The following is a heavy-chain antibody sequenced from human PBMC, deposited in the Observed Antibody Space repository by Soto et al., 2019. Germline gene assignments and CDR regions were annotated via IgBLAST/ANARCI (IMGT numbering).Heavy chain of an antibody. D-gene: IGHD3-9*01. V-gene: IGHV3-11*05. J-gene: IGHJ3*02. CDR3: ARDADVLTGSDVFDI. CDR2: IGTSSSFT. CDR1: GFTFSDYY. Sequence: QVQLVESGGGLVKPGGSLRLSCAASGFTFSDYYMSWIRQAPGKGLEWVSYIGTSSSFTNYADSVKGRFTISRDNAKNSLYLQMNSLRAEDTAVYYCARDADVLTGSDVFDIWGQGTMVTVSS.